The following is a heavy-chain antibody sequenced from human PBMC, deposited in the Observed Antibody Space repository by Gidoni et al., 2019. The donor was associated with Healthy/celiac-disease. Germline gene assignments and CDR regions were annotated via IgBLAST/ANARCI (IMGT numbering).Heavy chain of an antibody. CDR1: GFTFSSYS. J-gene: IGHJ6*02. CDR3: ARDGGGRNYYYYGMDV. V-gene: IGHV3-48*04. CDR2: ISSSSSTI. Sequence: EVQLVESGGGLVQPGGSLRLSCAASGFTFSSYSMNWVRQAPGKGLGWVSYISSSSSTIYYADSVKGRFTISRDNAKNSLYLQMNSLRAEDTAVYYCARDGGGRNYYYYGMDVWGQGTTVTVSS. D-gene: IGHD2-15*01.